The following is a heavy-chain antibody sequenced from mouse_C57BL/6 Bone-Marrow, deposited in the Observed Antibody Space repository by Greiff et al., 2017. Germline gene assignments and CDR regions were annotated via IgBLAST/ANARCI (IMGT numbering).Heavy chain of an antibody. Sequence: VQLQQSGPVLVKPGASVKMSCKASGYTFTDYYMNWVKQSHGKSLEWIGVINPYNGGTSYNQKFKSKATLTVDKSSSTAYMELNSLTSEDSAVYYYATLDSSGYVAFWGRGTLFTVSA. V-gene: IGHV1-19*01. D-gene: IGHD3-2*02. J-gene: IGHJ3*01. CDR3: ATLDSSGYVAF. CDR2: INPYNGGT. CDR1: GYTFTDYY.